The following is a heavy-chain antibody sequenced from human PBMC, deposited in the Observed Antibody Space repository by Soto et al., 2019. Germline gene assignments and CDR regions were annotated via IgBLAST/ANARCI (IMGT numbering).Heavy chain of an antibody. CDR3: AIQSRGGGFDY. Sequence: QLQLQESGPGLVKPSETLSLTCTVSGGSISSSSYYWGWIRQPPGKGLEWIGSIHYSGSTYYNPSLKSRVTISVDTSKNQFSLKLSSVTAADTAVYYCAIQSRGGGFDYWGQGTLVTVSS. CDR2: IHYSGST. D-gene: IGHD3-10*01. J-gene: IGHJ4*02. CDR1: GGSISSSSYY. V-gene: IGHV4-39*01.